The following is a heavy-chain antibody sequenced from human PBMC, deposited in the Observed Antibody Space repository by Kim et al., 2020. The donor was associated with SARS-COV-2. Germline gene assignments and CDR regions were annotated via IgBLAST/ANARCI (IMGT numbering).Heavy chain of an antibody. J-gene: IGHJ6*02. Sequence: GRFTISRDNSKNTLYLQMNSLRAEDTAVYYCARVALKEGFQFYYYYGMDVWGQGTTVTVSS. V-gene: IGHV3-30*01. CDR3: ARVALKEGFQFYYYYGMDV.